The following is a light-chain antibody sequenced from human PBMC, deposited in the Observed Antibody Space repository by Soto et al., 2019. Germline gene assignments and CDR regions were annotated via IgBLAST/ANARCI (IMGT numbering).Light chain of an antibody. CDR1: RSNIGAGYD. V-gene: IGLV1-40*01. CDR3: QAYDTSLRAWV. Sequence: QSVLTQPPSASGAPGQRVTISCTGSRSNIGAGYDAHWYQQVPGTTPKYLISGNNDRPSGVPDRFSGSKSGTSASLAITGLQAEDEGDYYCQAYDTSLRAWVFGGGTKVTVL. J-gene: IGLJ3*02. CDR2: GNN.